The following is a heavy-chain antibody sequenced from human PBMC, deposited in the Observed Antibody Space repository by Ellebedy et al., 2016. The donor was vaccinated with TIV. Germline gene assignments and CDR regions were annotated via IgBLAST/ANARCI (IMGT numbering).Heavy chain of an antibody. V-gene: IGHV1-18*01. CDR3: ARDLLEDIVVVVAAPYYYGMDV. CDR2: ISAYNGNT. J-gene: IGHJ6*02. Sequence: AASVKVSCKVFGYTLTELSIHWVRQAPGQGLEWMGWISAYNGNTNYTQKVQGRVTMTTDTSTSTAYMELRSLRSDDTAVYYCARDLLEDIVVVVAAPYYYGMDVWGQGTTVTVSS. D-gene: IGHD2-15*01. CDR1: GYTLTELS.